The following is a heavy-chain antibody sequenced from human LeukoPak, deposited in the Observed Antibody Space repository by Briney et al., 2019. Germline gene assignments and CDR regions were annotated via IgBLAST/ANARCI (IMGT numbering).Heavy chain of an antibody. D-gene: IGHD5-18*01. CDR1: GYTLTELS. J-gene: IGHJ4*02. Sequence: GASVKVSFKVSGYTLTELSMHWVRQAPGKGLEWMGGFDPEDGETIYAQKFQGRVTMTEDTSTDTAYMELSSLRSEDTAVYYCATTMGSAGYSYGYDYWGQGTLVTVSS. V-gene: IGHV1-24*01. CDR3: ATTMGSAGYSYGYDY. CDR2: FDPEDGET.